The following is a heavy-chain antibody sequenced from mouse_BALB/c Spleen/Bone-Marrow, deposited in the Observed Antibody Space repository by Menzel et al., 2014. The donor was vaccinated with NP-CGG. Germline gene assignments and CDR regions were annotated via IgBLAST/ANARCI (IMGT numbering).Heavy chain of an antibody. V-gene: IGHV1-9*01. Sequence: VQVVESGAELMKPGASVKISCKATGYTFSSYWIEWVKQRPGHGLEWIGEILPGSGSTNYNEKFKGKATFTADTSSNTAYMLLSSLTSEDSAVYYCARSGGYRWGMDCWGQGTSVTVSS. CDR1: GYTFSSYW. CDR2: ILPGSGST. J-gene: IGHJ4*01. D-gene: IGHD3-1*01. CDR3: ARSGGYRWGMDC.